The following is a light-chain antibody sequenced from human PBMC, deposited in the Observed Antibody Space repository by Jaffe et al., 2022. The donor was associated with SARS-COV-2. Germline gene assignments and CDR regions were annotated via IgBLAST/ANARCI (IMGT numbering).Light chain of an antibody. CDR2: EVS. J-gene: IGLJ2*01. V-gene: IGLV2-14*01. CDR1: SSDVGGYNY. CDR3: SSYTSSSTLV. Sequence: QSALTQPASVSGSPGQSITISCTGTSSDVGGYNYVSWYQLHPGKAPKLMICEVSNRPSGVSNRFSGSKSGNTASLTISGLQAEDEADYYCSSYTSSSTLVFGGGTKLTVL.